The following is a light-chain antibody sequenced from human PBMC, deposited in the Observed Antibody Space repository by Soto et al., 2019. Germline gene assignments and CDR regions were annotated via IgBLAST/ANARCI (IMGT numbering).Light chain of an antibody. CDR1: QDISNY. CDR3: YQGT. V-gene: IGKV1-33*01. J-gene: IGKJ2*02. Sequence: DIQMTQSPSSLSASVGDRVTITCQASQDISNYLNWYQQKPGKAPKLLIYDASNLETGVPSRFSGSGSGTDFTFTISSLQPEDIATYYCYQGTFGQGTKLEIK. CDR2: DAS.